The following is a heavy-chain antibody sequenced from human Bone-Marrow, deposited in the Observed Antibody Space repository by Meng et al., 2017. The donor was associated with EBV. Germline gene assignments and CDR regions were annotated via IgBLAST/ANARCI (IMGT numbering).Heavy chain of an antibody. CDR3: ARASDYGNDLDY. D-gene: IGHD4-11*01. Sequence: QGQRLQPGAEVKKPGASVKVSCKASGYTFTGHYRHWVRQAPGQGLEWMGRIDPNSGGADYAQKFQGGVTMTRDTSISTFYMELSRLTSDDTAVYFCARASDYGNDLDYWGQGTLVTVSS. J-gene: IGHJ4*02. CDR2: IDPNSGGA. V-gene: IGHV1-2*06. CDR1: GYTFTGHY.